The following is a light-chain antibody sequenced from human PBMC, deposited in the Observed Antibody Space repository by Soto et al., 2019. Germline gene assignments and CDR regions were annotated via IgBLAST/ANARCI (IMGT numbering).Light chain of an antibody. CDR3: NSYTSSSTVV. Sequence: QSVLTQPASVSGSPGQSITISCTGTSSDVGAYNHVSWYQQHPGKAPKLMIYEVSNRPSGVSNRFSGSKSGNTASLTISGLLPEAEADYYCNSYTSSSTVVFGTGTKVTVL. CDR1: SSDVGAYNH. V-gene: IGLV2-14*01. CDR2: EVS. J-gene: IGLJ1*01.